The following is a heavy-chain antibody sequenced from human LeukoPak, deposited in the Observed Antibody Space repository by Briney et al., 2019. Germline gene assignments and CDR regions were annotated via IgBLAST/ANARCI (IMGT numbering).Heavy chain of an antibody. CDR1: GFTFSSYA. D-gene: IGHD6-19*01. V-gene: IGHV3-30*04. J-gene: IGHJ5*02. CDR2: ISYDGSNK. Sequence: GRSLRLSCAASGFTFSSYAMHWVRQAPGKGLEWVAVISYDGSNKYYADSVKDRFTISRDNSKNTLYLQMNSLRAEDTAVYYCARGVAEQWLVQRWFDPWGQGTLVTVSS. CDR3: ARGVAEQWLVQRWFDP.